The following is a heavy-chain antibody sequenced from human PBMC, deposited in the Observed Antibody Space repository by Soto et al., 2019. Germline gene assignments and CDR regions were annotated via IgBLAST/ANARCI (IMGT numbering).Heavy chain of an antibody. J-gene: IGHJ4*02. V-gene: IGHV4-59*01. CDR2: IYYSGST. CDR1: GGSISSYY. Sequence: PSETLSLTCTVSGGSISSYYWSWIRQPPGKGLEWIGYIYYSGSTNYNPSLKSRVTISVDTSKNQFSLKLSSVTAADTAVYYCARSPHYSNFDYWGQGTLVTVSA. D-gene: IGHD4-4*01. CDR3: ARSPHYSNFDY.